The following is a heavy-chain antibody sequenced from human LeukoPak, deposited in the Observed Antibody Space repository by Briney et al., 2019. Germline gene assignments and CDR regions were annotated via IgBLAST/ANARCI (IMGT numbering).Heavy chain of an antibody. CDR1: GYTFTSYG. CDR2: ISAYNGNT. J-gene: IGHJ6*03. Sequence: ASVKVSCKASGYTFTSYGISWVRQAPGQGLEWMGRISAYNGNTNYAQKLQGRVTMTTDTSTSTAYMELRSLRSDDTAVYYCARAEKPNWGNYYYYCMDVWGKGTTVTVSS. CDR3: ARAEKPNWGNYYYYCMDV. V-gene: IGHV1-18*01. D-gene: IGHD7-27*01.